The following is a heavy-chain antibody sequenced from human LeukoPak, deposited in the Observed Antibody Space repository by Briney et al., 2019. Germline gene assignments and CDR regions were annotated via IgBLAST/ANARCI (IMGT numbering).Heavy chain of an antibody. CDR2: ISASGDRT. V-gene: IGHV3-23*01. J-gene: IGHJ6*03. CDR3: AKAGITMVRGVIRPYYYYYYYMDV. CDR1: GFTSSTYA. D-gene: IGHD3-10*01. Sequence: GGSLRLSCAASGFTSSTYAMHWVRQAPGKGLEWVSGISASGDRTYYADSVKGRFAISRDNSRNTVYLQMNSLRAEDTAVYYCAKAGITMVRGVIRPYYYYYYYMDVWGKGTTVTVSS.